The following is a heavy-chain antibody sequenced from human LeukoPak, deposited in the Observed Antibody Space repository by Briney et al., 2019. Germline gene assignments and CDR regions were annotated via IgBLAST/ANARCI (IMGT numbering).Heavy chain of an antibody. CDR1: GFTFSSYE. J-gene: IGHJ4*02. D-gene: IGHD5-18*01. CDR2: ISSGSTI. V-gene: IGHV3-48*03. Sequence: PGGSLRLSCAASGFTFSSYEMNWVRQAPGKGLEWVSYISSGSTIYYADSVKGRFSISRDNAKNSLYLQMNSLRAEDTAVYYCASETWIQLWFVFGYWGQGTLVTVSS. CDR3: ASETWIQLWFVFGY.